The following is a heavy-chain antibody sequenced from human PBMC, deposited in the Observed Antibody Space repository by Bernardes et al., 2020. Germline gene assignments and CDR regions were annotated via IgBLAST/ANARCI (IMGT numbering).Heavy chain of an antibody. Sequence: GGSLRLSCAASGFTFSSFNMNWVRQAPGMGLEWVSSISSTGAFTYYADSVKGRFTISRDNGKNSLYLQVNSLRAEDTAMYYCAIFRQYSSANNYFDYWGQGTLVTVSS. D-gene: IGHD6-19*01. CDR1: GFTFSSFN. CDR3: AIFRQYSSANNYFDY. CDR2: ISSTGAFT. J-gene: IGHJ4*02. V-gene: IGHV3-21*01.